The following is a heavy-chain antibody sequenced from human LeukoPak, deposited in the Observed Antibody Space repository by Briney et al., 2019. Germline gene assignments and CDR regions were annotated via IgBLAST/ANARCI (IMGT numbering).Heavy chain of an antibody. V-gene: IGHV3-43D*03. Sequence: GGSLRLSCAASGFIFVDYAMHWVRLLPGKGLEWVSAISRDGGSTYYADSVKGRFSISRDSTKNSLYLQMNSLRVGDTALYYCAKDFGWSSPAFQHWGQGTLVTVSS. D-gene: IGHD6-19*01. CDR1: GFIFVDYA. CDR3: AKDFGWSSPAFQH. CDR2: ISRDGGST. J-gene: IGHJ1*01.